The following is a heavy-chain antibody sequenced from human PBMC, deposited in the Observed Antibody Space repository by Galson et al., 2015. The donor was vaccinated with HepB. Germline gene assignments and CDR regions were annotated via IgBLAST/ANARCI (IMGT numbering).Heavy chain of an antibody. CDR2: IKSKSANYAT. J-gene: IGHJ4*02. CDR3: GGGGDN. D-gene: IGHD3-16*01. CDR1: GFRFNDSA. V-gene: IGHV3-73*01. Sequence: SLRLSCAVSGFRFNDSAIHWVRQASGRGLEWVGLIKSKSANYATVYGASVKGRFTISRDDSNDTTFLQVNSLKMEDTAVYYCGGGGDNWGQGILVTVSS.